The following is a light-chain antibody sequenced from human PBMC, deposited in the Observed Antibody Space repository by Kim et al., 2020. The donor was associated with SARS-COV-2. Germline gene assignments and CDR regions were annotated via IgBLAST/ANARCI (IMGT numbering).Light chain of an antibody. CDR1: QSVSSIF. Sequence: LSLAPGERATLSCRASQSVSSIFLAWYQHKPGQAPRLLIYGASSRATGVPDRFSGSGSGTDFTLTISRLEPEDFAVYYCHQYEGPFGGGTKLEI. V-gene: IGKV3-20*01. CDR2: GAS. J-gene: IGKJ4*01. CDR3: HQYEGP.